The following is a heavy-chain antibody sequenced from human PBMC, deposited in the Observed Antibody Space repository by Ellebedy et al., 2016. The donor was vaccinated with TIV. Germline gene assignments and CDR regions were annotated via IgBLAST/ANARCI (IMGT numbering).Heavy chain of an antibody. V-gene: IGHV1-18*01. D-gene: IGHD2-2*01. Sequence: ASVKVSXXASGYTFTSYAISWVRQAPGQGLEWMGWISAYNVTTNYAQKFRGRVTLTTETSTSTAYMELRSLRSDDTAVYYCARTCRSTRCYYGLDVWGQGTTVTVSS. CDR1: GYTFTSYA. CDR2: ISAYNVTT. CDR3: ARTCRSTRCYYGLDV. J-gene: IGHJ6*02.